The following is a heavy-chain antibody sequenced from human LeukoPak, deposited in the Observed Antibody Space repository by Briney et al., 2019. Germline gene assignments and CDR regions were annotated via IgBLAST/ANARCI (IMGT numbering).Heavy chain of an antibody. CDR1: GGSISSGGYY. CDR3: ARARSSGAFDI. Sequence: SETLSLTCTVSGGSISSGGYYWSWIRQPPGKGLEWIGYIYHSGSTYYNPSLKSRVTISVDRSKNQFSLKLSSVTAADTGVYYCARARSSGAFDIWGQGTMVTVSS. CDR2: IYHSGST. D-gene: IGHD1-26*01. V-gene: IGHV4-30-2*01. J-gene: IGHJ3*02.